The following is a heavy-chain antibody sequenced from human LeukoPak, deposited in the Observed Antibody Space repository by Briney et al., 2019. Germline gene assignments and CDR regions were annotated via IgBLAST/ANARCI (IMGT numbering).Heavy chain of an antibody. D-gene: IGHD3-3*01. CDR1: GYTFTCDY. Sequence: GASVKVSCKASGYTFTCDYMHWVRQAPGQGLEWMGWINPNSGGTNYAQKFQGRVTLTRDTSISTAYMELSRLRSDDTAVYYCARDTARITIFGVAKYMDVWGKGTTVTVSS. V-gene: IGHV1-2*02. CDR2: INPNSGGT. CDR3: ARDTARITIFGVAKYMDV. J-gene: IGHJ6*03.